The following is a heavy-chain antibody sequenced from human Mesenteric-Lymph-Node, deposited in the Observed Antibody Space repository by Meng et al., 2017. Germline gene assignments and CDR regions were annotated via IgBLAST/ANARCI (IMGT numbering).Heavy chain of an antibody. CDR3: TRASYGSGSPLGESWFDP. J-gene: IGHJ5*02. Sequence: LGPGQVTVKPPQPLPLTATVSLGSTSSGVYYWSWIRQHPGKGLEWIGYIHDSGSTYYNPYLKSRVTISADTSKNQVSLKLSSVTAADTAVYYCTRASYGSGSPLGESWFDPWGQGTLVTVSS. CDR1: LGSTSSGVYY. D-gene: IGHD3-10*01. V-gene: IGHV4-31*02. CDR2: IHDSGST.